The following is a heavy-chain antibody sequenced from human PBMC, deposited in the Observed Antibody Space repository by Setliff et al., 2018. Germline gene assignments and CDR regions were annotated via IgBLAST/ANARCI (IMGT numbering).Heavy chain of an antibody. CDR2: IKTYNGDT. J-gene: IGHJ4*02. CDR1: GYTFTSYY. V-gene: IGHV1-18*04. Sequence: ASVKVSCKASGYTFTSYYMHWVRQAPGQGLEWMGWIKTYNGDTKYAQNVQDRLTVTTDTSTSTAYMELRSLRSDDTAVYYCARGPVDFVVVPAAAVFDFWGQGTLVTVSS. D-gene: IGHD2-2*03. CDR3: ARGPVDFVVVPAAAVFDF.